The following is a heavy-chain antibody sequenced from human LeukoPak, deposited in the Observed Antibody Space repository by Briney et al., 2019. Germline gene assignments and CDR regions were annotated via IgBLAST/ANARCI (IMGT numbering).Heavy chain of an antibody. CDR2: ISSSGSTI. V-gene: IGHV3-48*03. Sequence: PGGSLRLSCAASGFTFSSYEMNWVRQAPGKGLEWVSYISSSGSTIYYADSVKGRFTISRDNAKNSLYLQMNSLRAEDTAVYYCARDLPSPLWFGELLGKNYYYYYGMDVWGQGTTVTVSS. CDR1: GFTFSSYE. J-gene: IGHJ6*02. CDR3: ARDLPSPLWFGELLGKNYYYYYGMDV. D-gene: IGHD3-10*01.